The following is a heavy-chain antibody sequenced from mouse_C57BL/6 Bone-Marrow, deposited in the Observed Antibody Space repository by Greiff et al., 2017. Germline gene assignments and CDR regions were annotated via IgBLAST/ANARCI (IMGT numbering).Heavy chain of an antibody. CDR1: GFTFSDYG. V-gene: IGHV5-17*01. J-gene: IGHJ4*01. Sequence: EVQLQESGGGLVKPGGSLKLSCAASGFTFSDYGMHWVRQAPEKGLEWVAYLSSGSSTIYYADTVKGRFTISRYNAKNTLFLQMTSLRSEDTAMYYCARKRAMDYWGQGTSVTDSS. CDR3: ARKRAMDY. CDR2: LSSGSSTI.